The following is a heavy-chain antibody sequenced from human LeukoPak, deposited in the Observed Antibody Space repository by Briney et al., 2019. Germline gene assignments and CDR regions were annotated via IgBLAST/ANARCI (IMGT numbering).Heavy chain of an antibody. D-gene: IGHD3-22*01. V-gene: IGHV3-23*01. CDR1: GFTFSSYA. CDR3: AKNLRGYYYRYHFDY. J-gene: IGHJ4*02. Sequence: PGGSLRLSCAASGFTFSSYAMSWVRQAPGKELEWVSAISGSGGSTYYADSVKGRFTISRDNSKNTLYLQMNSLRAEDTAVYYCAKNLRGYYYRYHFDYWGQGTLVTVSS. CDR2: ISGSGGST.